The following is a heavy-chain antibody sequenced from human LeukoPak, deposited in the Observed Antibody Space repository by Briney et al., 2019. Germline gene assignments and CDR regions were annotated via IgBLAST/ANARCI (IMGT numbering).Heavy chain of an antibody. CDR2: INPNSGGT. V-gene: IGHV1-2*02. Sequence: ASVKVSCKASGYTFTGYYMHWVRQAPGQGLEWIRWINPNSGGTNYAQKFQGRVTMTRDTSISTAYMELSRLRSDDTAVYYCARAFALGGAMVTSYWFDPWGQGTLVTVSS. CDR1: GYTFTGYY. CDR3: ARAFALGGAMVTSYWFDP. D-gene: IGHD5-18*01. J-gene: IGHJ5*02.